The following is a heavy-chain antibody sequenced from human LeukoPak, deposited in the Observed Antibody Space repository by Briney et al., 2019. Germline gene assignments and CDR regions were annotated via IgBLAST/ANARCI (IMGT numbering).Heavy chain of an antibody. D-gene: IGHD6-13*01. J-gene: IGHJ4*02. CDR3: ARVVVKYSSSWYY. Sequence: MTSETRSSTCAVYGASLTRESCSGIGQPPGKGREWSGEINHSGSTNYHPSLEGRVTISVDTSKHQFSLKLRSVTAADTAVYYCARVVVKYSSSWYYRGEGTLGTVSS. V-gene: IGHV4-34*01. CDR2: INHSGST. CDR1: GASLTRES.